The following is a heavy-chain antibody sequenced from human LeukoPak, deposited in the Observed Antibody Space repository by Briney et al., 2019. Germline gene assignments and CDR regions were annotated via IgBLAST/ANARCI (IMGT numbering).Heavy chain of an antibody. CDR3: ARSIRGGGSSQEDYYYYMDV. V-gene: IGHV3-30*02. CDR1: GFILSNYG. CDR2: IRYDGNIK. D-gene: IGHD1-26*01. J-gene: IGHJ6*03. Sequence: GGSLRLSCAASGFILSNYGIHWVRQAPGKGLEWVAFIRYDGNIKYYADSVKGRFTISRDNYKNTLQMNSLRAEDTAVYYCARSIRGGGSSQEDYYYYMDVWGKGTTVTVSS.